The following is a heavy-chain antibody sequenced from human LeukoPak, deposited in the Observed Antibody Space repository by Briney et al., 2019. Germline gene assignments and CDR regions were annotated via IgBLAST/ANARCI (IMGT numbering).Heavy chain of an antibody. CDR2: IYTSGST. D-gene: IGHD3-9*01. J-gene: IGHJ6*03. CDR1: GGSISSYY. Sequence: SETLSLTCTVSGGSISSYYWSWIRQPAGKGLEWIGRIYTSGSTNYNPSLKSRVTMSVDTSKNQFSLKLSSVTAADTAVYYCARVRPHYDILTGYYLPYYYYMDGWGKGTTVTVSS. CDR3: ARVRPHYDILTGYYLPYYYYMDG. V-gene: IGHV4-4*07.